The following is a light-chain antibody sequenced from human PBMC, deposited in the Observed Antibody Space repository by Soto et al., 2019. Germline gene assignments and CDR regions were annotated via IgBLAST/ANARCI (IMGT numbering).Light chain of an antibody. Sequence: QSVLSQPPSASGSPGRSVTISCSGISSDIRDSNYVSWYQQHPGKAPKLVVSEVTKRPSGVPDRFSGSRSGTTAFLTISGLQTEDEADYYCGSKAGSDKHVVFGGGTQLTVL. CDR1: SSDIRDSNY. CDR2: EVT. CDR3: GSKAGSDKHVV. J-gene: IGLJ7*01. V-gene: IGLV2-8*01.